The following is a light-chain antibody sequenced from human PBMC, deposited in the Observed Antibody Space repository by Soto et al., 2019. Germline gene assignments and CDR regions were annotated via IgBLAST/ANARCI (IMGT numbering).Light chain of an antibody. CDR1: QSVSSN. CDR2: GAS. Sequence: EIVMTQSPATLSVSPGERATLSCRASQSVSSNLAWYQQKPGQAPRLLIYGASTRATGIPARFSGSGSGTEFTLTISSLQSEDFAVYYCQQYNNWPLLFGGGPKVDIK. CDR3: QQYNNWPLL. V-gene: IGKV3-15*01. J-gene: IGKJ4*01.